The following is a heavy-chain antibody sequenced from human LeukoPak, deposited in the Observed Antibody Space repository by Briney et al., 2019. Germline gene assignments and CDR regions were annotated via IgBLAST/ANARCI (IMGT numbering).Heavy chain of an antibody. CDR3: ARDLRRYFDWSFDY. V-gene: IGHV3-30*04. CDR1: GFTFSSYA. CDR2: ISYDGSSK. J-gene: IGHJ4*02. D-gene: IGHD3-9*01. Sequence: GGSLRLSCAASGFTFSSYAMHWVRQAPGKGLEWVAVISYDGSSKYYADSVKGRFTISRDNSKNTLYLQMNSLRAEDTAVYYCARDLRRYFDWSFDYWGQGTLVTVSS.